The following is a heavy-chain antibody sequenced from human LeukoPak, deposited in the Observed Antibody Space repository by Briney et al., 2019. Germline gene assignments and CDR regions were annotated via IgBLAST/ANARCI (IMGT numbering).Heavy chain of an antibody. Sequence: GGSLRLSCAASGFTFSSYGMNWVRQAPGKGLEWVSSISSSSSYIYYADSVKGRFTISRDNAKNSLYLQMNSLRAEDTAVYYCARVVGTVAPGGDYWGQGTLVTVSS. CDR3: ARVVGTVAPGGDY. CDR2: ISSSSSYI. D-gene: IGHD4-23*01. CDR1: GFTFSSYG. J-gene: IGHJ4*02. V-gene: IGHV3-21*01.